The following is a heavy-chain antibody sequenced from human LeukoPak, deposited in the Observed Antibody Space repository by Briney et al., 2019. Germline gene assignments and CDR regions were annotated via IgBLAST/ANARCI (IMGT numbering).Heavy chain of an antibody. J-gene: IGHJ4*02. CDR3: ARQSTSSTLRPYYFDY. CDR2: IYYSGST. D-gene: IGHD6-6*01. V-gene: IGHV4-39*01. CDR1: GGSISSGGYY. Sequence: SETLSLTCTVSGGSISSGGYYWSWIRQHPGKGLEWIGYIYYSGSTYYNPSLKSRVTISVDTSKNQFSLKLSSVTAADTAVYYCARQSTSSTLRPYYFDYWGQGSLVTVSS.